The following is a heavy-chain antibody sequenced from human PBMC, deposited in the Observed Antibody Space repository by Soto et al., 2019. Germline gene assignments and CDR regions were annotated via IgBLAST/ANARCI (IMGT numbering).Heavy chain of an antibody. D-gene: IGHD1-26*01. Sequence: EVQVVESGGDLVKPGGSLRLSCASSGFTFGTYTMNWVRQAPGKGLEWVSSINGRGNYIYYAESVKGRFTISRDNAKNSLYLQMDRLRAEDTALYYCVREDGKVGTNSAFDYWGLGALVTVSS. J-gene: IGHJ4*02. CDR1: GFTFGTYT. V-gene: IGHV3-21*01. CDR2: INGRGNYI. CDR3: VREDGKVGTNSAFDY.